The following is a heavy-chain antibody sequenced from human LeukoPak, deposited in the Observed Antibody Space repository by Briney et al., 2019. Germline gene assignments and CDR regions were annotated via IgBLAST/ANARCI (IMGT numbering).Heavy chain of an antibody. CDR1: GPTLSSYN. Sequence: PARSMTLSWAASGPTLSSYNMNWVRQAPGKGLEWVSYISASSTTIYYADSVKGRFTISRDNPKHPLYLQMNSQRAKDPAVYYCARDRGGPYEFWSGYCTGYFDYWGQGTLVPVSS. D-gene: IGHD3-3*01. CDR2: ISASSTTI. J-gene: IGHJ4*02. V-gene: IGHV3-48*01. CDR3: ARDRGGPYEFWSGYCTGYFDY.